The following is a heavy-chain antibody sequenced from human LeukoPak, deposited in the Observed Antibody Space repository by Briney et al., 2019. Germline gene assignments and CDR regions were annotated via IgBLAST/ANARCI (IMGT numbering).Heavy chain of an antibody. CDR1: GFTFGDYA. J-gene: IGHJ6*02. D-gene: IGHD6-13*01. CDR2: IRSNAYGGTT. Sequence: PGGSLRLSCTASGFTFGDYAMSWFRQAPGKRLEWVGFIRSNAYGGTTEYAASVKGRFTISRDDSKSIAYLQMNSLKTEDTAVYYCTRVGRLAASGGADYYYYGMDVCGQGTTVTVSS. V-gene: IGHV3-49*03. CDR3: TRVGRLAASGGADYYYYGMDV.